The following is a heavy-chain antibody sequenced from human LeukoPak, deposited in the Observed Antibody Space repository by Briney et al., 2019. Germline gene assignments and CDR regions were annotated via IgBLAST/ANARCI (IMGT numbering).Heavy chain of an antibody. CDR3: AKAHLPAATRGWVGFCDY. J-gene: IGHJ4*02. D-gene: IGHD2-2*01. CDR1: GGTFSRYS. V-gene: IGHV1-2*02. Sequence: GSSVRVSCKASGGTFSRYSISWFRQAPGQGLEWMGCINPNTGDASLAQGFQGRVTMTRDTSISTAYMELSSLKSDDTAVYYCAKAHLPAATRGWVGFCDYWGQGTLVTVSS. CDR2: INPNTGDA.